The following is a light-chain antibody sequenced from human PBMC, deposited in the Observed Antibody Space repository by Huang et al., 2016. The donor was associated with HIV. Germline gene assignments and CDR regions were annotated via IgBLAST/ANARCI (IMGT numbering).Light chain of an antibody. CDR2: DAS. J-gene: IGKJ2*01. CDR3: QQYNSYGYT. Sequence: DIQMTQSPSTLSASVGDRVTITCRASQRSSSWLAWYQQKPGKAPKLLIYDASTLDSGVPSRFSGSGSGTEFTLTISSLQPDNFATYYCQQYNSYGYTFGQGTKLEIK. CDR1: QRSSSW. V-gene: IGKV1-5*01.